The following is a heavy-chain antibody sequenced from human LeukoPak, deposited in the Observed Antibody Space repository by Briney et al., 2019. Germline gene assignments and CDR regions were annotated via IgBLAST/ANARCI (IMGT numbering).Heavy chain of an antibody. CDR3: ASLGATGYYYYYYYMDV. D-gene: IGHD1-26*01. CDR2: IIPIFGTA. J-gene: IGHJ6*03. V-gene: IGHV1-69*13. Sequence: SVKVSCKASGGTFSSYAISWVRQAPGQGLEWMGGIIPIFGTANYAQKFQGRVTITADESTSTAYMELSCLRSEDTAVYYSASLGATGYYYYYYYMDVWGKGTTVTVSS. CDR1: GGTFSSYA.